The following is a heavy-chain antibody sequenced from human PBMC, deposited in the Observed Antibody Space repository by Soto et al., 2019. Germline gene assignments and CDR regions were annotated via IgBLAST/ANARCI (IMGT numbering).Heavy chain of an antibody. CDR2: INADKGET. V-gene: IGHV1-3*01. CDR1: GYTFSRYA. D-gene: IGHD3-16*01. CDR3: ARGVRADADKKYDAFDM. J-gene: IGHJ3*02. Sequence: QVQLVQSGAEVKKPGASVKVSCKASGYTFSRYAIFWLRQAPGHRLEWMGWINADKGETRYSQNNEGRVTNTRDSYANTAYMELSRLTSEDTAVYYCARGVRADADKKYDAFDMWGQGTMVIVSS.